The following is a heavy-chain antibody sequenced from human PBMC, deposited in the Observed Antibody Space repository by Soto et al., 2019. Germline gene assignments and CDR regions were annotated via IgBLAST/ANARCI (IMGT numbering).Heavy chain of an antibody. CDR3: AREGSVSSSDYYAYYYGMDV. J-gene: IGHJ6*02. Sequence: PGGSLRLSCAASGFTFSSYSMNWVRQAPGKGLEWVSSISSSSSYIYYADSVKGRFTISRDNAKNSLYLQMNSLRGEDTAVYYCAREGSVSSSDYYAYYYGMDVWGQGTTVTVSS. CDR1: GFTFSSYS. CDR2: ISSSSSYI. V-gene: IGHV3-21*01. D-gene: IGHD3-10*01.